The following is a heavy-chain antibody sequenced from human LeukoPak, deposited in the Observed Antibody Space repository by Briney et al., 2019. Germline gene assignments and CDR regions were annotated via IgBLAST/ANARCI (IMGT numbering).Heavy chain of an antibody. CDR3: AKGQYSTSWYQWFDP. CDR1: GFTFSYYA. D-gene: IGHD6-13*01. Sequence: PGGPLRLSCAASGFTFSYYAMHWVRQAPGKGLEWMAVISSDGSNKYHADSVKGRFTISRDNSNNTLYLQMNSLRTEDTAVYYCAKGQYSTSWYQWFDPWGQGILVTVSS. J-gene: IGHJ5*02. V-gene: IGHV3-30*18. CDR2: ISSDGSNK.